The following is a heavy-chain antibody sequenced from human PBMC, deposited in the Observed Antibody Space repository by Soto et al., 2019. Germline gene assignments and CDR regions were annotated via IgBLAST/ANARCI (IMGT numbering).Heavy chain of an antibody. V-gene: IGHV5-51*01. D-gene: IGHD6-13*01. Sequence: GESLKISCQGSGYSFTNYWIGWVRQMPGKGLEWMGIIYPGDSDTRYSPSFQGQVTLSADKSISTAYLQWSSLKASDTAMYYCARRDSYSNSNYYYFDFWGQGTLVTVSS. CDR2: IYPGDSDT. J-gene: IGHJ4*02. CDR3: ARRDSYSNSNYYYFDF. CDR1: GYSFTNYW.